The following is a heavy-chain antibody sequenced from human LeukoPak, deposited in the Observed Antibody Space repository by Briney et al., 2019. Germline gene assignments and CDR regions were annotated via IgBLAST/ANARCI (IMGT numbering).Heavy chain of an antibody. D-gene: IGHD3-22*01. CDR1: GFTVSSNY. CDR3: ATSYDSSGYYSY. V-gene: IGHV3-53*01. J-gene: IGHJ4*02. Sequence: GGSLRLSCAVSGFTVSSNYMSWVRQAPGKGLEWVSVIYSGGSTYYADSVKGRFTVSRDNSKNTLYLQMNSLRAEDTAVYYCATSYDSSGYYSYWGQGTLVTVSS. CDR2: IYSGGST.